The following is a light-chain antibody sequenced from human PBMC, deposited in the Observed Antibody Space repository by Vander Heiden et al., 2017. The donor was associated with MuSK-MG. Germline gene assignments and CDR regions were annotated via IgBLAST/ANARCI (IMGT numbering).Light chain of an antibody. CDR3: QQYDRWPLT. CDR2: AAS. V-gene: IGKV3-15*01. Sequence: EIVLTQSPATLSVSPGESATLSCRADQSLSTKAAWYQQRPGQAPRLLIYAASTRATGIPARFSGGGSGAEFTLAISSLQSEDFAVYFCQQYDRWPLTFGGGTKVEI. CDR1: QSLSTK. J-gene: IGKJ4*01.